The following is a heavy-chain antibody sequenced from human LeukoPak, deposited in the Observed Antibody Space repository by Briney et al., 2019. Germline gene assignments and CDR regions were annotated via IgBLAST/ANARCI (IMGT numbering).Heavy chain of an antibody. J-gene: IGHJ4*02. CDR2: ISAYNGNT. CDR3: ARDLRYGSGSYYKRSLGGY. CDR1: GYTFTSYG. Sequence: ASVKVSYKASGYTFTSYGISWERQAPGQGLEWMGWISAYNGNTNYAQKLQGRVTMTTDTSTSTAYMELRSLRSDDTAVYYCARDLRYGSGSYYKRSLGGYWGQGTLVTVSS. V-gene: IGHV1-18*01. D-gene: IGHD3-10*01.